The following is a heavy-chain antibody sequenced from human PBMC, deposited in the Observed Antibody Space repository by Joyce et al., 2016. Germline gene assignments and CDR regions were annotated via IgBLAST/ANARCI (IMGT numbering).Heavy chain of an antibody. J-gene: IGHJ4*02. CDR3: ARVISHSHFDT. CDR2: IYPGDSRT. V-gene: IGHV5-51*01. CDR1: GISFNVYW. Sequence: EVQLVQSGAEVQKPGESLKISCKSSGISFNVYWIAWVRQMPGKGLEWMGNIYPGDSRTRYSPSVQGQVTISADKSINTAYLHWSSLKASDTAIYYCARVISHSHFDTWGQGTLVTVSS. D-gene: IGHD2-21*01.